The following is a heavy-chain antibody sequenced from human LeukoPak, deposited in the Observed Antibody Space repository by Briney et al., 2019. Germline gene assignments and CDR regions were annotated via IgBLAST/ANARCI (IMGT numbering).Heavy chain of an antibody. CDR3: ATVFPQGMSQTFDY. J-gene: IGHJ4*02. D-gene: IGHD6-13*01. V-gene: IGHV1-24*01. CDR1: GYTLTELS. CDR2: FDPEDGET. Sequence: ASVKVSCKVSGYTLTELSMHWVRQAPGKGLEWMGGFDPEDGETIYAQKFQGRVTMTEDTSTDTAYVELSSLRSEDTAVYYCATVFPQGMSQTFDYWGQGTLVTVSS.